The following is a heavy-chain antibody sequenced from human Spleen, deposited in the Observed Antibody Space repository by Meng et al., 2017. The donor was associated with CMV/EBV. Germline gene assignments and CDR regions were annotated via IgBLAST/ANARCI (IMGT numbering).Heavy chain of an antibody. CDR1: GYTFTGYY. V-gene: IGHV1-2*02. J-gene: IGHJ4*02. D-gene: IGHD5-18*01. Sequence: ASVKVSCKASGYTFTGYYIHWVRQAPGQGLEWMGWINPYNGGTNYAQNFQGRVTMTSDTSISTAYVELSSLRSDDTAVYYCARGGYPFYFDYWGQGTLVTVSS. CDR3: ARGGYPFYFDY. CDR2: INPYNGGT.